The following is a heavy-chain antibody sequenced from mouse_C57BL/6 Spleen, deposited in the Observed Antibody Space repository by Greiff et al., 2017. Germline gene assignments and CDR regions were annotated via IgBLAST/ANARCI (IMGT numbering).Heavy chain of an antibody. CDR3: AYSNLFAY. J-gene: IGHJ3*01. CDR2: IYPGDGDT. V-gene: IGHV1-82*01. CDR1: GYAFSSSW. Sequence: QVQLQQSGPELVKPGASVKISCKASGYAFSSSWMNWVKQRPGKGLEWIGRIYPGDGDTNYNGKFKGKATLTADKSSSPAHMQLSSLTSEDSAVYFCAYSNLFAYWGQGTLVTVSA. D-gene: IGHD2-5*01.